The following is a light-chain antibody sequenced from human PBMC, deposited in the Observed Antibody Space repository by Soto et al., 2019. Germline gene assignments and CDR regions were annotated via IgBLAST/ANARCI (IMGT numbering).Light chain of an antibody. CDR1: SSDVGSYNL. Sequence: QSVLTQPASVSASPGQSITIPCTGTSSDVGSYNLVSWFQQHPGKVHKLLIYEGTKRPSGLSDRFSGSKSGNTASLTISGLQAEDEADYYCYSYAGENLYVFGTGTKLTVL. CDR3: YSYAGENLYV. J-gene: IGLJ1*01. V-gene: IGLV2-23*01. CDR2: EGT.